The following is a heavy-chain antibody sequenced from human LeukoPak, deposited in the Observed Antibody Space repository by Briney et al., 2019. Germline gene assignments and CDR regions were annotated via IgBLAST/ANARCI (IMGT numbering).Heavy chain of an antibody. V-gene: IGHV1-46*01. Sequence: ASVKVSCKASGYSFSSYYMHWVRQAPGQGLEWMGIINPSGGSTSYAQKFQGRVTMTRDTSTSTVYMELSSLRSEDTAVYYCARANWGLSAFDIWGQGTMVTVSS. CDR3: ARANWGLSAFDI. J-gene: IGHJ3*02. D-gene: IGHD7-27*01. CDR1: GYSFSSYY. CDR2: INPSGGST.